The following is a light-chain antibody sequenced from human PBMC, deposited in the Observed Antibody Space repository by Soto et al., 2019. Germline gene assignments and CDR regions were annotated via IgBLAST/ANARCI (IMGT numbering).Light chain of an antibody. V-gene: IGLV3-21*02. CDR1: NIGSKS. CDR3: QVWDTNSDYV. Sequence: SYELTQPPSVSVAPGQTARITCGGNNIGSKSVNWYQHKPGQAPVLVVYSDRDRASGIPARFSGSNSGNSATLTISRVEGGDEADYYCQVWDTNSDYVFGSGTKVTVL. CDR2: SDR. J-gene: IGLJ1*01.